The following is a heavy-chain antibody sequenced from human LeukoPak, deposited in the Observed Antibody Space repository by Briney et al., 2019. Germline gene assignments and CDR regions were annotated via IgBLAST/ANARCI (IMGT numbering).Heavy chain of an antibody. V-gene: IGHV3-49*04. D-gene: IGHD3-16*01. J-gene: IGHJ4*02. Sequence: GGSLRLSCAASGITVSNIYMAWVRQAPGKGLEWVGFIRSKAYGGTTEYAASVKGRFTISRDDSKSIAYLQMNSLKIEDTAMYYCTRIYDAYYFDYWGQGTLVTVSS. CDR3: TRIYDAYYFDY. CDR2: IRSKAYGGTT. CDR1: GITVSNIY.